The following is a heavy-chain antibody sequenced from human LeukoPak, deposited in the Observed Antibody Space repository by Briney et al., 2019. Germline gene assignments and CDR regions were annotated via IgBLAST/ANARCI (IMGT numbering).Heavy chain of an antibody. Sequence: PGGSLRLSCAASGFTFSTYAMSWVRQAPGKGLEWVSGISGSARSTFYADSVKGRFTISRDNSKNTLYLQMNSLRAEDTAVYYCANPPVMNYYYYGMDVWGQGTTVTVSS. CDR3: ANPPVMNYYYYGMDV. V-gene: IGHV3-23*01. CDR2: ISGSARST. D-gene: IGHD3-16*01. CDR1: GFTFSTYA. J-gene: IGHJ6*02.